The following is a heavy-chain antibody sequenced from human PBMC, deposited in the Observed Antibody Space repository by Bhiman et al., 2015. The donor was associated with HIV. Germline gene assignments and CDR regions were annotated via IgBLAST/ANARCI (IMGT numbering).Heavy chain of an antibody. CDR1: GFTFSIYT. J-gene: IGHJ4*02. V-gene: IGHV3-21*04. D-gene: IGHD3-10*01. CDR2: ISSSSSYI. CDR3: AKDRRYYGSGSSDINY. Sequence: EVQLVESGGGLVKPGGSLRLSCAASGFTFSIYTMNWVRQAPGKGLEWVSSISSSSSYIYYADSLKGRFTISRDNSKNTLYLQMNSLRAEDTAVYYCAKDRRYYGSGSSDINYWGQGTLVTVSS.